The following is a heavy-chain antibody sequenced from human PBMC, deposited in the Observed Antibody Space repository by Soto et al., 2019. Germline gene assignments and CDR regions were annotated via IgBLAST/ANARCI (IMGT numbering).Heavy chain of an antibody. CDR2: IYWDDDK. J-gene: IGHJ4*02. CDR1: GFSLSTSGVG. D-gene: IGHD6-19*01. CDR3: AHHSDYSSGWYAFDY. Sequence: QITLKESGPTLVKPTQTLTLTCTFSGFSLSTSGVGVGWIRQPPGKALEWLALIYWDDDKRYSPSLKSRLTITKDPSKNPVVLTMTNMDPVDTATYYCAHHSDYSSGWYAFDYWGQGTLVTVSS. V-gene: IGHV2-5*02.